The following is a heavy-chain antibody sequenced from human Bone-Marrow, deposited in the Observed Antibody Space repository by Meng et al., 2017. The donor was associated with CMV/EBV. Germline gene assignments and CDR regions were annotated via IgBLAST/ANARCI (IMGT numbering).Heavy chain of an antibody. Sequence: ETLSLTCTVSGGSISSYSMNWVRQAPEKGLEWVSSISRSGRYIYYADSVKGRFTISRDNAKNSLYLQMNTLRAEDTAVYYCARDLESYFQAGERDCWGQGKLVSVAS. CDR1: GGSISSYS. CDR2: ISRSGRYI. J-gene: IGHJ4*02. V-gene: IGHV3-21*01. D-gene: IGHD1-26*01. CDR3: ARDLESYFQAGERDC.